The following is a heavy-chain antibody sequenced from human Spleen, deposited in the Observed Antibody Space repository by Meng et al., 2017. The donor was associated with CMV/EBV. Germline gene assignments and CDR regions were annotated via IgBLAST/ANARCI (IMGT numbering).Heavy chain of an antibody. CDR1: GFTFRSYA. CDR3: ARDSGVFYDLWSDDYDYYTMDV. Sequence: GESLKISCAASGFTFRSYAMNWVRQAPGKGLEWVSVIYSGGGITYYADSVKGRFIISRDNSKNTLYLQMNSLRAEDTAVYYCARDSGVFYDLWSDDYDYYTMDVWGQGTTVTVSS. J-gene: IGHJ6*02. V-gene: IGHV3-23*03. CDR2: IYSGGGIT. D-gene: IGHD3-3*01.